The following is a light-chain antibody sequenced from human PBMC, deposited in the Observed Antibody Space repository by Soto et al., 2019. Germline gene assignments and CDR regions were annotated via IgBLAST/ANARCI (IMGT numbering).Light chain of an antibody. CDR3: QQYNSYSMYT. CDR2: DAS. Sequence: DIQMTQSPSTLSASVGDRVTITCRASQSISSWLAWYQQKPGKAPKLLIYDASILESGVPSSFSGSRSGTQFNLTISSLQPDDFATYHCQQYNSYSMYTFGQGTKLEIK. CDR1: QSISSW. V-gene: IGKV1-5*01. J-gene: IGKJ2*01.